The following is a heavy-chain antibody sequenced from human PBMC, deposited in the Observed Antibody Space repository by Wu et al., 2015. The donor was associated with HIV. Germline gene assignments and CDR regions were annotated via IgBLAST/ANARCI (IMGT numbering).Heavy chain of an antibody. CDR1: GGTFNNFG. CDR2: IIPIFGTA. J-gene: IGHJ6*02. V-gene: IGHV1-69*05. D-gene: IGHD3-10*01. CDR3: ARGPEGHYHYYEMDV. Sequence: QVQLVQSGAEVKKPGSSVKVSCKTSGGTFNNFGISWVRQAPRQGLEWMGGIIPIFGTANYAQKFQGRVTITTDESTSTAYMELSSLRSEDTAVYYCARGPEGHYHYYEMDVWGQGP.